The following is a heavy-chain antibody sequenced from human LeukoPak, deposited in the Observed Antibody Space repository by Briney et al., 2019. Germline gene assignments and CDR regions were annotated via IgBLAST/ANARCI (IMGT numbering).Heavy chain of an antibody. D-gene: IGHD6-13*01. CDR3: ARVSSQQLVYYYYYMDV. J-gene: IGHJ6*03. CDR1: GGSISSYY. V-gene: IGHV4-59*01. CDR2: IYYSGST. Sequence: PSETLSLTCTVSGGSISSYYWSWIRQPPGRGLEWIGYIYYSGSTNYNPSLKSRVTISVDTSKNQFSLKLSSVTAADTAVYYCARVSSQQLVYYYYYMDVWGKGTTVTVSS.